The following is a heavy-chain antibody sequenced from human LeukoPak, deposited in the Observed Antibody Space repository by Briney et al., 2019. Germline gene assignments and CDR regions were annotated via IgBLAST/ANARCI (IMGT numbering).Heavy chain of an antibody. D-gene: IGHD2-2*01. CDR2: IYHSGST. CDR3: ARGAGYCSSTSCLENNWFDP. CDR1: GGSISSYS. J-gene: IGHJ5*02. V-gene: IGHV4-30-2*01. Sequence: SETLSLTCTVSGGSISSYSWSWIRQPPGKGLEWIGYIYHSGSTYYNPSLKSRVTISVDRSKNQFSLKLSSVTAADTAVYYCARGAGYCSSTSCLENNWFDPWGQGTLVTVSS.